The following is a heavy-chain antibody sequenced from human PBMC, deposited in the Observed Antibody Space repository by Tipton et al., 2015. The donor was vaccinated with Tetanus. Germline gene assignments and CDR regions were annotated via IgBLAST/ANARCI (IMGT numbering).Heavy chain of an antibody. Sequence: TLSLTCTVSGGSISSSYYYWGWIRQPPGKGLEWIGSLDYSGNTYYNSSHMSRVTISVDTSKNQFSLRLNSVTAVDTAVYYCAKSDRVTRTSWYFHDWGQGTLVTVSS. J-gene: IGHJ4*02. CDR2: LDYSGNT. D-gene: IGHD2-2*01. CDR1: GGSISSSYYY. CDR3: AKSDRVTRTSWYFHD. V-gene: IGHV4-39*01.